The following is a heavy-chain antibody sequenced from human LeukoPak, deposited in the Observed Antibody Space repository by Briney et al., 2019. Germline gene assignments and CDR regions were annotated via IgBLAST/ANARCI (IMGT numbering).Heavy chain of an antibody. CDR3: ARDYDYFSGHNLDAYDI. V-gene: IGHV3-7*01. D-gene: IGHD2-15*01. CDR2: MKEDGSAK. Sequence: SGGSLRLSCVASGLSFSSYWMTWVRQAPGKALEWVANMKEDGSAKSYVDSVKGRFTISRDNAKNSLYLQMDSLRVEDTAVYYCARDYDYFSGHNLDAYDIWGQGTTVTVSS. J-gene: IGHJ3*02. CDR1: GLSFSSYW.